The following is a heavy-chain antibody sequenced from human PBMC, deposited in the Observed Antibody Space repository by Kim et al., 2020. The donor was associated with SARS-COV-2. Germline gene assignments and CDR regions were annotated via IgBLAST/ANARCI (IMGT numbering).Heavy chain of an antibody. V-gene: IGHV4-39*01. Sequence: SETLSLTCTVSGGSISSISYYWGWMRQPPGKGLEWIGNINYSGRTYYNSSLKSRVTTSVDTSKNQLSLKLSSVTAADTAVYYCAKGGDGSSWFFDYWGQGTLATVSS. CDR1: GGSISSISYY. D-gene: IGHD6-13*01. CDR3: AKGGDGSSWFFDY. J-gene: IGHJ4*02. CDR2: INYSGRT.